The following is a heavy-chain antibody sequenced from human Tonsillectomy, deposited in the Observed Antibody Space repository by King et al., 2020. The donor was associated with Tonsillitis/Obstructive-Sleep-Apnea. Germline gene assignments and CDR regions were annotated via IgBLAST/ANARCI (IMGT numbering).Heavy chain of an antibody. CDR2: ISYSGNTI. V-gene: IGHV3-48*02. CDR3: ARDRTHPVTKAFDV. CDR1: GFIFSSYS. D-gene: IGHD2-21*02. J-gene: IGHJ3*01. Sequence: VQLVESGGGLVQPGGSLRLSCAASGFIFSSYSMNWVRQAPGKGLEWVSYISYSGNTIFYADSVKGRFTISRDNAKNSLYLQMNSLRDEDTAVYYCARDRTHPVTKAFDVWGQGTMVTVSS.